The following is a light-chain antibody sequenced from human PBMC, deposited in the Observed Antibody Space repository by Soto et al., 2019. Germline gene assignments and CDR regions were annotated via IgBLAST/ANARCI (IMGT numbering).Light chain of an antibody. J-gene: IGLJ1*01. V-gene: IGLV8-61*01. CDR3: VLYMGSGISYV. CDR1: SGSVSTSYY. Sequence: QAVVTQEPSFSVSPGGTVTLTCGLSSGSVSTSYYPSWYQQTPGQAPRTLIYSTNTRSSGVPDRFSGSILGNKAALTITGAQPDDESDYYCVLYMGSGISYVFGTGTKLTVL. CDR2: STN.